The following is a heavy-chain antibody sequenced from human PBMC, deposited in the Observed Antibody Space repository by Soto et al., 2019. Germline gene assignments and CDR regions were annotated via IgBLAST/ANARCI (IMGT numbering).Heavy chain of an antibody. CDR2: IAWNSDII. CDR3: ARDHYGSAIYGMDV. CDR1: GFSFEDYA. Sequence: EVQLVESGGGLVQPGRSLRLSCAASGFSFEDYAMHWVRQAPGKGLEWVSGIAWNSDIIGYADSVKGRFTISRDNGKNSLSLQMNSLRPEDTALYYCARDHYGSAIYGMDVWGQGTTVTVSS. J-gene: IGHJ6*02. D-gene: IGHD3-10*01. V-gene: IGHV3-9*01.